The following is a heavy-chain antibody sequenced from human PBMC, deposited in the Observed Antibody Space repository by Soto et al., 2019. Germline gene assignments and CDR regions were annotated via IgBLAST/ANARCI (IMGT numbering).Heavy chain of an antibody. J-gene: IGHJ4*02. CDR1: GYTFTSYA. V-gene: IGHV1-3*01. CDR2: INAGNGNT. Sequence: ASVKVSCKASGYTFTSYAMHWVRQAPGQRLEWMGWINAGNGNTKYSQKFQGRVTITRDTSASTAYMELSSLRSEDTAVYYCARAGYYDILTGYYKPSYYFDYWGQGTLVTVS. D-gene: IGHD3-9*01. CDR3: ARAGYYDILTGYYKPSYYFDY.